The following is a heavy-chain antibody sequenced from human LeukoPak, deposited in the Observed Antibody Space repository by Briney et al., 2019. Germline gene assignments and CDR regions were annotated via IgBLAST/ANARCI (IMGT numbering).Heavy chain of an antibody. CDR2: ISYDGSNK. CDR3: AKEGSSNLGV. V-gene: IGHV3-30*18. D-gene: IGHD6-13*01. J-gene: IGHJ6*02. Sequence: AGGSLRLSCTASGFTFSNYGIHWVRQAPGKGLGWVTVISYDGSNKYYADSVKGRFTISRDNSKNTLYVQMDSLRTDDTAVYYCAKEGSSNLGVWGQGTTVTVSS. CDR1: GFTFSNYG.